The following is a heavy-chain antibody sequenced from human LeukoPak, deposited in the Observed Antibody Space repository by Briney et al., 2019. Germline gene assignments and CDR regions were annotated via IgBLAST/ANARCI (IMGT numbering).Heavy chain of an antibody. CDR3: ARQQWLDGAYYFDY. D-gene: IGHD6-19*01. V-gene: IGHV3-21*05. J-gene: IGHJ4*02. CDR1: GFTFSGST. CDR2: ISTSSSYI. Sequence: GGSLRLSCAAPGFTFSGSTMNWVRQAPGKGLEWVSFISTSSSYIYYADSVRGRFTISRDKPNNSLYLQMDRLRADHTVVYYCARQQWLDGAYYFDYWGQGTLVTVSS.